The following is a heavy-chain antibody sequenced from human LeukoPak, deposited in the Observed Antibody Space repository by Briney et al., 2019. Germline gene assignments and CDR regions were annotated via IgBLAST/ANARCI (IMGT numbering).Heavy chain of an antibody. D-gene: IGHD5-12*01. J-gene: IGHJ4*02. CDR3: VRDGGVSGYDLLDY. CDR2: INQDGSEE. CDR1: GFTFSNYW. V-gene: IGHV3-7*01. Sequence: GGSLRLSCAASGFTFSNYWMTWVRQAPGKGLEWVAHINQDGSEEHYMDSAKARFTISRDNTKNSLSLQMNSLRAEDTAVYYCVRDGGVSGYDLLDYWGQGTLVTVSS.